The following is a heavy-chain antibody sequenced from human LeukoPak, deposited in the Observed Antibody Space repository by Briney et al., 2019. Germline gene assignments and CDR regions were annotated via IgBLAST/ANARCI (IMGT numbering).Heavy chain of an antibody. CDR1: GYTFTGYY. D-gene: IGHD3-10*01. CDR3: ARSWFGELLLPGYSGYYYYYYGMDV. J-gene: IGHJ6*02. CDR2: INPNSGGT. Sequence: ASVKVSCKASGYTFTGYYMHWVRQAPGQGLEWMGWINPNSGGTNYAQKFQGRVTMTRDTSISTAYMELSRLRSDDTAVYYCARSWFGELLLPGYSGYYYYYYGMDVWGQGTTVTVSS. V-gene: IGHV1-2*02.